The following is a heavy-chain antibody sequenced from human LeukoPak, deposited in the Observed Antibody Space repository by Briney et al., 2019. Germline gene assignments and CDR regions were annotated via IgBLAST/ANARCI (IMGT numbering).Heavy chain of an antibody. D-gene: IGHD3-9*01. V-gene: IGHV3-7*01. CDR1: ELTSSTSW. J-gene: IGHJ4*02. CDR2: TKQDGSEK. Sequence: PGGSLRLSCAVSELTSSTSWMSWVRQAPGKGLEWVAQTKQDGSEKYYVDSVKGRFTISRDNAKNSVYLQMNSLRAEDTAVYFCARDDYDILTGSGVDFDYWGQGTLVTVSS. CDR3: ARDDYDILTGSGVDFDY.